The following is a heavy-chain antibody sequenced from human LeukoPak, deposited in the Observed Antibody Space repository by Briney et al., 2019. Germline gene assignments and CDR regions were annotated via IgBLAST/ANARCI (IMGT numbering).Heavy chain of an antibody. D-gene: IGHD6-19*01. CDR3: TRAVAGHPD. V-gene: IGHV4-34*01. CDR1: GVPFSNYY. Sequence: SETLSLTCAVSGVPFSNYYGRWVRQSPRQATEWIGEINHSGYTTYTPSLKSPLTMSIDTSKNQFSLILTSVTAADAGVYYCTRAVAGHPDWGQGTLVTVSS. CDR2: INHSGYT. J-gene: IGHJ4*02.